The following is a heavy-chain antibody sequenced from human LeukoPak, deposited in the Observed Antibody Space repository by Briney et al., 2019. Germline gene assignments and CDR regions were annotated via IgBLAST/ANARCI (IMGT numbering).Heavy chain of an antibody. CDR1: GFTVSSSY. J-gene: IGHJ3*02. CDR3: ARDPPHTWGLGI. D-gene: IGHD3/OR15-3a*01. CDR2: IYSGGSI. Sequence: GGSLRLSCAASGFTVSSSYMSWVRQAPGKGLEWVSVIYSGGSIYYADSVKGRFTISRDNSKNTLYLQMNSLRAEDTAVYYCARDPPHTWGLGIWGQGTMVTVS. V-gene: IGHV3-53*01.